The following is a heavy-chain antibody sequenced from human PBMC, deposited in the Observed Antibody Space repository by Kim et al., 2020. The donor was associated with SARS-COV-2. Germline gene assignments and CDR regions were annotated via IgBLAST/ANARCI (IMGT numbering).Heavy chain of an antibody. CDR1: GGTFSSYA. D-gene: IGHD3-22*01. V-gene: IGHV1-69*13. CDR2: IIPIFGTA. J-gene: IGHJ4*02. Sequence: SVKVSCKASGGTFSSYAISWVRQAPGQGLEWMGGIIPIFGTANYAQKFQGRVTITADESTSTAYMELSSLRSEDTAVYYCAINPIDYYDSSGYYSLPLDYWGQGTLVTVSS. CDR3: AINPIDYYDSSGYYSLPLDY.